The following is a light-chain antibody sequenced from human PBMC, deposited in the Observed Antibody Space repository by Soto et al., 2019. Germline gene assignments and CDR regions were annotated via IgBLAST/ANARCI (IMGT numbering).Light chain of an antibody. CDR2: EGS. J-gene: IGLJ2*01. Sequence: QPVLTQPASVSGSPGQSITISCTGTSSDVGSYNVVSWYQQDPGKAPKLMIYEGSKRPSGVSNRFSGSKSGNTASLTISGLQAEDEADYYCCSYAGSRTVAFGGGTKLTVL. V-gene: IGLV2-23*01. CDR3: CSYAGSRTVA. CDR1: SSDVGSYNV.